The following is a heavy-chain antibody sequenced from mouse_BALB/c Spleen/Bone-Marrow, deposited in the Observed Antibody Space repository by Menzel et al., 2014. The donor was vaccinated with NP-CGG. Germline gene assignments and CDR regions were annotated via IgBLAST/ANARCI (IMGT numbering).Heavy chain of an antibody. D-gene: IGHD1-1*01. CDR2: IYPSDSYT. CDR3: TRSYGSSYEYYFDY. CDR1: GYTFTSYW. V-gene: IGHV1-69*02. Sequence: QVQLQQPGAELVRPGASVKLSCKASGYTFTSYWINWVKPRPGQGLEWIGNIYPSDSYTNYNQKFKDKATLTVDKSSSTAYMQLSSPTSEDSAVYYCTRSYGSSYEYYFDYWGQGTTLTGSS. J-gene: IGHJ2*01.